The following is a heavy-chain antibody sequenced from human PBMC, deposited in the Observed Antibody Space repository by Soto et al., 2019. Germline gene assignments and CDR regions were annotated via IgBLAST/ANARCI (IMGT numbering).Heavy chain of an antibody. CDR3: ARVTYCTNGVCYGTYYYYYMDV. D-gene: IGHD2-8*01. V-gene: IGHV3-7*01. J-gene: IGHJ6*03. CDR2: IKQDGSEK. Sequence: GGSLRLSCAASGFTFSSYWMSWVRQAPGKGLEWVANIKQDGSEKYYVDSVKGRFTISGDNAKNSLYLQMNSLRAEDTAVYYCARVTYCTNGVCYGTYYYYYMDVWGKGTTVTVSS. CDR1: GFTFSSYW.